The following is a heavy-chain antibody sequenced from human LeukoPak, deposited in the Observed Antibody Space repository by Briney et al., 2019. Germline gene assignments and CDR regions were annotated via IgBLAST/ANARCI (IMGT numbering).Heavy chain of an antibody. J-gene: IGHJ4*02. CDR1: GFTFSSYS. D-gene: IGHD3-10*01. V-gene: IGHV3-21*01. Sequence: NPGGSLRLSCAASGFTFSSYSMNWVRQAPGKGLEWVSSISSSSSYIYYADSVKGRFTISRDNAKNSLYLQMNSLRADDAAVYFCAKEEWFRFDIWGQGTSVTVSS. CDR2: ISSSSSYI. CDR3: AKEEWFRFDI.